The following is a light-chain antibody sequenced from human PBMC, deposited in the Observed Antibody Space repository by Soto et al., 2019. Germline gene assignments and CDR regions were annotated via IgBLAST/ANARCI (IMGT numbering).Light chain of an antibody. CDR2: DAS. Sequence: DIQMTPSPSTLSASVGDRVTITCRASQSISSWLAWYQQKPGKAPKLLIYDASSLESGVPSRFSGSGSGTEFTLTISSLQPDDFATYYCQQYNRYTFGQGTKLEIK. J-gene: IGKJ2*01. CDR3: QQYNRYT. V-gene: IGKV1-5*01. CDR1: QSISSW.